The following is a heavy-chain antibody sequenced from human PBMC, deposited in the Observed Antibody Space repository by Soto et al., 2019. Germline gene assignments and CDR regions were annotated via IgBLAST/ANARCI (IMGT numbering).Heavy chain of an antibody. V-gene: IGHV1-46*01. CDR1: GYTFTSYY. Sequence: QVQLVQSGAEVKKPGASVKVSCKASGYTFTSYYMHWVRQAPGQGLEWMGIINPSGGSTSYAQKFQGRVTMTRDTSTSTVYMELSSLRSEDTAVYYCARVGGSPEVVDYYYYGMDVWGQGTTVTVSS. J-gene: IGHJ6*02. CDR2: INPSGGST. CDR3: ARVGGSPEVVDYYYYGMDV. D-gene: IGHD2-15*01.